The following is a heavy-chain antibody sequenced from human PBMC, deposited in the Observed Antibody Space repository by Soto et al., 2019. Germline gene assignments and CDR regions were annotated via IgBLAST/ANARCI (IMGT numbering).Heavy chain of an antibody. D-gene: IGHD5-12*01. CDR1: GYTFTSYG. CDR3: ARGVGGWLQLVGQADLLFFSY. CDR2: ISAYNGNT. V-gene: IGHV1-18*01. Sequence: ASVKVSCKASGYTFTSYGISWVRQAPGQGLEWMGWISAYNGNTNYAQKLQGRVTMTTDTSTSTAYMELRSLRSDDTAVYYCARGVGGWLQLVGQADLLFFSYWGQGTLVTVSS. J-gene: IGHJ4*02.